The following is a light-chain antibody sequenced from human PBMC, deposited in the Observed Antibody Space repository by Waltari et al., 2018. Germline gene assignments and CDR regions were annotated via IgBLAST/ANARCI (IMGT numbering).Light chain of an antibody. V-gene: IGKV4-1*01. Sequence: DIVMTQSPDSLAVSLGERATINCKSSQSVLYSSNNNNYLAWYRQKPGQPPKLLFYWASTRASGVPDRFSGSGSGTVFTLTISSLQAEDVAVYYCQQYYTTPRTFGQGTTVEIK. CDR1: QSVLYSSNNNNY. J-gene: IGKJ1*01. CDR2: WAS. CDR3: QQYYTTPRT.